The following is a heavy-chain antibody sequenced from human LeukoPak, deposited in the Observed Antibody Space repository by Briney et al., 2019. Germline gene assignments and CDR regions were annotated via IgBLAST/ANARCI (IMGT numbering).Heavy chain of an antibody. CDR1: GYSISSGYY. V-gene: IGHV4-38-2*02. Sequence: SETLSLTCTVSGYSISSGYYWGWIRQPPGKGLEWIGSIYHSGSTYYNPSLKSRVTISVDTSKNQFSLKLSSVTAADTAVYYCARIRGGGPIFDYWGQGTLVTVSS. CDR2: IYHSGST. J-gene: IGHJ4*02. D-gene: IGHD3-10*01. CDR3: ARIRGGGPIFDY.